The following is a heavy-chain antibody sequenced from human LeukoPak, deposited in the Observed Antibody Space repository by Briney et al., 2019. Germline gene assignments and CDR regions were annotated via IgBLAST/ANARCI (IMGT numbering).Heavy chain of an antibody. Sequence: GGSLRLSCSASGFIFSNYAMSWVRQAPGKGLEWVGFIRSKAYGGTTEYAASVKGRFTISRDDSKSIAYLQMNSLKTEDTAVYYCTRDRSSSWYPDYFDYWGQGTLVTVSS. CDR1: GFIFSNYA. D-gene: IGHD6-13*01. CDR2: IRSKAYGGTT. J-gene: IGHJ4*02. CDR3: TRDRSSSWYPDYFDY. V-gene: IGHV3-49*04.